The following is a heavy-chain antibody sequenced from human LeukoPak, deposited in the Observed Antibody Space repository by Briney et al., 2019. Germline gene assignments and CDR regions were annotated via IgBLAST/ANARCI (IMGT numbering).Heavy chain of an antibody. V-gene: IGHV3-9*01. J-gene: IGHJ4*02. D-gene: IGHD6-25*01. Sequence: GGSLRLSCAASGFTFDDYAMHWVRQAPGKGLEWVSGISWNSGTLDYADSVKGRFTISRDNAKNSLYLQMNSLRAEDTAFYYCAKDRHPTPHRAAVDCWGQGTLVTVSS. CDR2: ISWNSGTL. CDR1: GFTFDDYA. CDR3: AKDRHPTPHRAAVDC.